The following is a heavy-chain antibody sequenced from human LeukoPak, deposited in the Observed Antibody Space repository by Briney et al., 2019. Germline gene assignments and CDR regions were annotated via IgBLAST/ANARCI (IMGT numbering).Heavy chain of an antibody. J-gene: IGHJ3*02. V-gene: IGHV3-66*01. CDR3: ARDISSGYYDAFDI. CDR2: IYSGGST. Sequence: QPGGSLRLSCAASGITVSSNYMSWVRQAPGKGLEWVSIIYSGGSTYYADSVKGRFTISRDNSKNTLYLQMDSLRAEDTAVYYCARDISSGYYDAFDIWGQGTMVTVSS. D-gene: IGHD3-22*01. CDR1: GITVSSNY.